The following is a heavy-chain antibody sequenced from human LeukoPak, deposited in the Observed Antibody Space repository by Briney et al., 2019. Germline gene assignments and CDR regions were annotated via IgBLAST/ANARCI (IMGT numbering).Heavy chain of an antibody. D-gene: IGHD3-22*01. Sequence: GGSLRLSCAASGFTFSSYAMSWVRQAPGKGLEWVSAISGSGGSTYYADSVKGRFTISRDNSKNTLYLQMNSLRAEDTAVYHCAKDRGYYDSRDAFDIWGQGTMVTVSS. CDR2: ISGSGGST. J-gene: IGHJ3*02. CDR3: AKDRGYYDSRDAFDI. CDR1: GFTFSSYA. V-gene: IGHV3-23*01.